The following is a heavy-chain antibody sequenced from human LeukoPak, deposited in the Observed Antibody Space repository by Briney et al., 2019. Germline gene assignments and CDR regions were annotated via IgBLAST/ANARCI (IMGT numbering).Heavy chain of an antibody. V-gene: IGHV3-23*01. CDR3: AKDKAVHDAFDI. Sequence: GGSLRLSCAASGFTFSSYAMSWVRQAPGKGLEWISAISGSGGSTYYADSVKGRFTISRDNSKNTLYLQMNSLRAEDTAVYYCAKDKAVHDAFDIWGQGTMVTVSS. J-gene: IGHJ3*02. CDR1: GFTFSSYA. D-gene: IGHD6-19*01. CDR2: ISGSGGST.